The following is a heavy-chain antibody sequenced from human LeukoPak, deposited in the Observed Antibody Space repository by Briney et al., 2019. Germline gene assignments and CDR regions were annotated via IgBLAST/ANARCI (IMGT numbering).Heavy chain of an antibody. CDR1: GFTFRSYS. J-gene: IGHJ4*02. CDR3: AKDRQSRGSLGFDY. CDR2: ISGSGDAT. D-gene: IGHD3-22*01. Sequence: GGTLRLSCAASGFTFRSYSMSWVRQAPGKGPEWVSTISGSGDATYYAYSVNGRFTISRDNSKNTLYVQMNGLGAEATDVYYCAKDRQSRGSLGFDYWGQGALVIVSS. V-gene: IGHV3-23*01.